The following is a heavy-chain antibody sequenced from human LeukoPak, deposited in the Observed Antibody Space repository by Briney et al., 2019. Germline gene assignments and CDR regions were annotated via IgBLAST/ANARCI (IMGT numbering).Heavy chain of an antibody. V-gene: IGHV3-48*03. J-gene: IGHJ4*02. CDR2: ISSSGSTI. Sequence: GGSLRLSCAASGFTFSSYEMNWVRQAPGKGLEWVSYISSSGSTIYYADSVKGRFTISRDNAKNSLYLQMNSLRAEDTAVYYCARVREKWELLPYFDYWGQGTLVTVSS. D-gene: IGHD1-26*01. CDR3: ARVREKWELLPYFDY. CDR1: GFTFSSYE.